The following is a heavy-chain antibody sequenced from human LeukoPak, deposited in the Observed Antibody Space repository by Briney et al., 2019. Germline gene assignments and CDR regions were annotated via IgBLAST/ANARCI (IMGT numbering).Heavy chain of an antibody. J-gene: IGHJ6*03. CDR1: GYTFTSYG. Sequence: GASVKVSCKASGYTFTSYGISWVRQAPGQGLEWMGWINPNSGGTNYAQKFRGRVTMTRDTSIGTAYVELSRLRSDDSAVYYCARVRAAAPYYYMDVWGKGTTVTVSS. CDR2: INPNSGGT. V-gene: IGHV1-2*02. D-gene: IGHD6-13*01. CDR3: ARVRAAAPYYYMDV.